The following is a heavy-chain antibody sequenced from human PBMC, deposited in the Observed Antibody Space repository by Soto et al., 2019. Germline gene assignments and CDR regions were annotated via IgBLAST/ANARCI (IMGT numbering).Heavy chain of an antibody. V-gene: IGHV2-5*02. Sequence: SGPTLVNPTQTLTLTCTFSGFSLSTSGVGVGWIRQPPGKALEWLALIYWDDDKRYSPSLKSRLTITKDTSKNQVVLTMTNMDPVDTATYYCAQNFGVPMDQRKPMGGYYYYMAVWGKGTTVTVSS. CDR2: IYWDDDK. J-gene: IGHJ6*03. CDR3: AQNFGVPMDQRKPMGGYYYYMAV. D-gene: IGHD3-3*01. CDR1: GFSLSTSGVG.